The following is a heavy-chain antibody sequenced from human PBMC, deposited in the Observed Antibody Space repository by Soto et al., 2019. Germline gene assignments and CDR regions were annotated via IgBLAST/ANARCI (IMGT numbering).Heavy chain of an antibody. D-gene: IGHD1-1*01. CDR3: ARKWKILNYSYGMDV. J-gene: IGHJ6*02. V-gene: IGHV1-2*02. Sequence: ASVKVSCKASGYTFTEYYINWVRQVPGQGLQWMGWINPSSGDTNYAERFQDRVTMTRDTSIATVYMELNRLTSDDTAVYFCARKWKILNYSYGMDVWGQGTTVTVSS. CDR1: GYTFTEYY. CDR2: INPSSGDT.